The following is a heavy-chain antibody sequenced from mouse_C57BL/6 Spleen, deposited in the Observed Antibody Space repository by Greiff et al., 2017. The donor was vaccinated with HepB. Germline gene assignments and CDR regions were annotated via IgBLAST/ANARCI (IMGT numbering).Heavy chain of an antibody. CDR1: GFTFSDYG. CDR3: AGTGTGYFDV. Sequence: DVMLVESGGGLVKPGGSLKLSCAASGFTFSDYGMHWVRQAPEKGLEWVAYISSGSSTIYYADTVKGRFTISRDNAKNTLFLQMTSLRSEDTAMYYCAGTGTGYFDVWGTGTTVTVSS. V-gene: IGHV5-17*01. J-gene: IGHJ1*03. CDR2: ISSGSSTI. D-gene: IGHD4-1*01.